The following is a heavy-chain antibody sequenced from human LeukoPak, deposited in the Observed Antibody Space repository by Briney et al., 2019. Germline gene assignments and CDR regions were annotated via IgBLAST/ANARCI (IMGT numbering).Heavy chain of an antibody. CDR2: IKQDGSEK. D-gene: IGHD4-17*01. CDR3: ARDRLGDYETYAFDI. Sequence: PGGSLRLSCAASGFTFSSYWMSWVRQAPGKGLEWVANIKQDGSEKYYVDSVKGRFTISRDNAKNSLYLQMNSLRAEDTAVYYCARDRLGDYETYAFDIWGQGTMVTVSS. CDR1: GFTFSSYW. V-gene: IGHV3-7*01. J-gene: IGHJ3*02.